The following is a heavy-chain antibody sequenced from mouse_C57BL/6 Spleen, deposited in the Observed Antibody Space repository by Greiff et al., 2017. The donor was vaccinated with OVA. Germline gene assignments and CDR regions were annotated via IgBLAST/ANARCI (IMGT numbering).Heavy chain of an antibody. Sequence: VNVVESGPELVKPGASVKISCKASGYAFSSSWMNWVKQRPGKGLEWIGRIYPGDGDTNYNGKFKGKATLTADKSSSTAYMQLSSLTSEDSAVYFCARGYDGYYGYAMDYWGQGTSVTVSS. CDR1: GYAFSSSW. D-gene: IGHD2-3*01. CDR3: ARGYDGYYGYAMDY. V-gene: IGHV1-82*01. CDR2: IYPGDGDT. J-gene: IGHJ4*01.